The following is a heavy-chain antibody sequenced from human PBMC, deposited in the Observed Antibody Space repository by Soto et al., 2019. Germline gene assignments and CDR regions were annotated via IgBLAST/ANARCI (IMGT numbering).Heavy chain of an antibody. CDR3: ASISNYDYVWGSYEAFDY. Sequence: PSETLSLTCTVSGGPISSYYWSWIRQPPGKGLEWIGYIYYSGSTNYNPSLKSRATISVDTSKNQFSLKLSSVTAADTAVYYCASISNYDYVWGSYEAFDYWGQGTLVTVSS. CDR1: GGPISSYY. D-gene: IGHD3-16*01. CDR2: IYYSGST. J-gene: IGHJ4*02. V-gene: IGHV4-59*01.